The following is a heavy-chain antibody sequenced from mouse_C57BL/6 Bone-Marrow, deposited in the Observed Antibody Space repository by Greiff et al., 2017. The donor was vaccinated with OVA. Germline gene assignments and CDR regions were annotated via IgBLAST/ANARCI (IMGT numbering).Heavy chain of an antibody. D-gene: IGHD2-2*01. CDR2: IYPGSGST. V-gene: IGHV1-55*01. CDR1: GYTFTSYW. CDR3: ARSGLPAWFAY. J-gene: IGHJ3*01. Sequence: QVHVKQSGAELVKPGASVKMSCKASGYTFTSYWITWVKQRPGQGLEWIGDIYPGSGSTNYNEKFKSKATLTADKSSSTAYMELRSLTSEDSAVYFCARSGLPAWFAYWGQGTLVTVSA.